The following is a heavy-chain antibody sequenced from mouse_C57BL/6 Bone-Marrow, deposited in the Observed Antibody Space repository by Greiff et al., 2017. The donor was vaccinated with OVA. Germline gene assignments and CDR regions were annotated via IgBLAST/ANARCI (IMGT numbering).Heavy chain of an antibody. J-gene: IGHJ1*03. V-gene: IGHV2-6-1*01. Sequence: VQLQQSGPGLVAPSQSLSITCTVSGFSLTSYGVHWVRQPPGKGLEWLVVIWSDGSTTYNSALKSRLSISKDNSKSQVFLKMNSLQTDDTAMYDGARHGGFFYWYFDVWGTGTTVTVSS. CDR2: IWSDGST. CDR1: GFSLTSYG. CDR3: ARHGGFFYWYFDV.